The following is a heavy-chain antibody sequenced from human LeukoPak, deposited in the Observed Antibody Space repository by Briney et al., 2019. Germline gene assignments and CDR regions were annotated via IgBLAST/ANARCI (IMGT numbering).Heavy chain of an antibody. Sequence: GGSLRLSCAASGFTFSSYAMHWVRQAPGKGLEWVAVIWYDGSNKYYADSVKGRFTISRDNSKNTLYLQMNSLRAEDTAVYYCARSGYSSGWYEVDYFDYWGQGTLVTVSS. V-gene: IGHV3-33*08. CDR3: ARSGYSSGWYEVDYFDY. D-gene: IGHD6-19*01. J-gene: IGHJ4*02. CDR2: IWYDGSNK. CDR1: GFTFSSYA.